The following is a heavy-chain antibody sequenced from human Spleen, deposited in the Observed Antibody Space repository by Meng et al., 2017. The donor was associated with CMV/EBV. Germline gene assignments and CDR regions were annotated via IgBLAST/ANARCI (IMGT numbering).Heavy chain of an antibody. D-gene: IGHD6-13*01. V-gene: IGHV3-30*02. CDR1: GFTFSSYG. CDR2: IRSDGSNK. CDR3: ARARQQQLTNWFDP. Sequence: GGSLRLSCAASGFTFSSYGMHWVRQAPGKGLEWVAFIRSDGSNKYYADSVKGRFTISRDNAKNSLYLQMNSLRAEDTAVYYCARARQQQLTNWFDPWGQGTLVTVSS. J-gene: IGHJ5*02.